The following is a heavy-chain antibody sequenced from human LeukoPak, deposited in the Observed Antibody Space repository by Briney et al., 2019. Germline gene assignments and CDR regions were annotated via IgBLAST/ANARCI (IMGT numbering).Heavy chain of an antibody. CDR2: ISSLSNYI. CDR1: RFTFTNYS. D-gene: IGHD1-26*01. V-gene: IGHV3-21*01. J-gene: IGHJ6*03. CDR3: ARDPYSGNYGAYYYYYMDV. Sequence: GGSLRLSCAASRFTFTNYSMNWVRQAPGKGLEWVSSISSLSNYIYYADSVKGRFTISRDNAKSSLYLQMDSLRAEDTAVYYCARDPYSGNYGAYYYYYMDVWGKGTTVTTSS.